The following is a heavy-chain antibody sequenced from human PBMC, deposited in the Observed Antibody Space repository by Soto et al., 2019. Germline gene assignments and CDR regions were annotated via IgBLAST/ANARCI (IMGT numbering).Heavy chain of an antibody. J-gene: IGHJ4*02. CDR3: ARRMVRGVMVFDY. CDR1: GFTFSDYY. CDR2: ISSSSSYT. Sequence: GGSLRLSCAASGFTFSDYYMSWIRQAPGKGLEWVSYISSSSSYTNYADSVKGRFTISRDNAKNSLYLQMNSLRAEDTAVYYCARRMVRGVMVFDYWGQGTLVTVSS. D-gene: IGHD3-10*01. V-gene: IGHV3-11*06.